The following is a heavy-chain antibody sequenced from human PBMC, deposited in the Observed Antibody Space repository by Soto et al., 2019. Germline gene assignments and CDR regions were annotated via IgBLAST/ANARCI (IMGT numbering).Heavy chain of an antibody. CDR3: ARDVGYCSGGSCSTITNWFDP. J-gene: IGHJ5*02. D-gene: IGHD2-15*01. Sequence: ASVKVSCKASGYTFTSYYMHWVRQAPGQGLEWMGIINPSGGSTSYAQKFQGRVTMTRDTSTSTVYMELSSLRSEDTAVYYCARDVGYCSGGSCSTITNWFDPWGQGTLVTVS. CDR2: INPSGGST. CDR1: GYTFTSYY. V-gene: IGHV1-46*01.